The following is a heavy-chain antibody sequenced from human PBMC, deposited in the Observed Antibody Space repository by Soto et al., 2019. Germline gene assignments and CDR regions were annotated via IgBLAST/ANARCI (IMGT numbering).Heavy chain of an antibody. D-gene: IGHD3-22*01. CDR2: ISNGGSDT. J-gene: IGHJ4*02. CDR1: GFAFSTFG. Sequence: EAQLLESGGDLEQPGGSLRLSCTASGFAFSTFGMSWVRQAPGKGLEWVSGISNGGSDTYYADSVKGRFIISRDNSKNTLYMQMSSLRGDDTAGYYCASNSMTHDYWGQGTLVTVSS. V-gene: IGHV3-23*01. CDR3: ASNSMTHDY.